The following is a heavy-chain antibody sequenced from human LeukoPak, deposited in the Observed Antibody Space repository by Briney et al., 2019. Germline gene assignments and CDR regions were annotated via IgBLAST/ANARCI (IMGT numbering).Heavy chain of an antibody. Sequence: SETLSPTCPVSAASITTYYWSWIRQPPGKGLEWVGYIFYTGDTSNSPSLKSRVTISLDTSTNQFSLKLRSVTAADTAVYYCARLKMGAYFDLWGRGTLVTVSS. D-gene: IGHD3-16*01. CDR1: AASITTYY. V-gene: IGHV4-59*08. J-gene: IGHJ2*01. CDR2: IFYTGDT. CDR3: ARLKMGAYFDL.